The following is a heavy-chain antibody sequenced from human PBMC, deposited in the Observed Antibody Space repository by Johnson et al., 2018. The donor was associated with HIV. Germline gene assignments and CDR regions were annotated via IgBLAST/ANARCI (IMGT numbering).Heavy chain of an antibody. J-gene: IGHJ3*02. Sequence: QVQLVESGGGLVKPGGSLRLSCAASGFTFSSYAMHWVRQAPGKGLEWVAVISYDGSNKYYADSVKGRFTISRDNAKNTLYLQMNSLRAEDTAVYYCVRRMVVGYHAFDIWGQGTVVTVSS. D-gene: IGHD2-21*01. V-gene: IGHV3-30-3*01. CDR1: GFTFSSYA. CDR2: ISYDGSNK. CDR3: VRRMVVGYHAFDI.